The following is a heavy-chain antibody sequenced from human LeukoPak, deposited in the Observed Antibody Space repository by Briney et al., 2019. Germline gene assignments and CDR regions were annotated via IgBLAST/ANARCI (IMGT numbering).Heavy chain of an antibody. CDR3: ASNYFDSNGYYWGFDY. D-gene: IGHD3-22*01. CDR1: RFTFSDYA. J-gene: IGHJ4*02. V-gene: IGHV3-30-3*01. CDR2: ISYDGSNK. Sequence: GGSLRLSCAASRFTFSDYAMHWVRQAPGKGLEWVAVISYDGSNKYYADSVKGRFTISRDNSKNTLYLQMNSLRAEDTAVYYCASNYFDSNGYYWGFDYWGQGTLVTVSS.